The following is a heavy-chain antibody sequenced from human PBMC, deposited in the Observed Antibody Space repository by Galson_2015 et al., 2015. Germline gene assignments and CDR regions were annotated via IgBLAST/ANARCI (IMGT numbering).Heavy chain of an antibody. D-gene: IGHD6-6*01. V-gene: IGHV3-30*01. J-gene: IGHJ4*02. CDR2: ISYDGSNK. CDR3: ARDLCAFTDIGSSSWGHY. CDR1: GFTLSNYA. Sequence: SLRLSCAASGFTLSNYAMHWVRQAPGKGLEWVAVISYDGSNKYYADSVKGRFTISRDNSKNTLYLQMNSLRAEDTAVYYCARDLCAFTDIGSSSWGHYWVQGTLFSVSS.